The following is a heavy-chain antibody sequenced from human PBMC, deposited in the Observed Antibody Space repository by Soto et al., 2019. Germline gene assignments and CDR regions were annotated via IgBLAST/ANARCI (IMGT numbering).Heavy chain of an antibody. V-gene: IGHV2-5*08. Sequence: TLSLTCTVSGDSITSGVHYWSWIRQLPGKGLEWLALIYWDDDKRYSPSLKSRLTITKDTSKNQVVLTMTNMDPVDTATYYCVQSRCGGDCLQSYSSHSYYGLDVWGQGTTVTVSS. CDR2: IYWDDDK. CDR1: GDSITSGVHY. CDR3: VQSRCGGDCLQSYSSHSYYGLDV. D-gene: IGHD2-21*02. J-gene: IGHJ6*02.